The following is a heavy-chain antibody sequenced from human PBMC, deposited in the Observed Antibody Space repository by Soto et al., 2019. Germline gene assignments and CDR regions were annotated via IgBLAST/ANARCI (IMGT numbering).Heavy chain of an antibody. CDR2: IWFDGSNK. D-gene: IGHD2-15*01. Sequence: QVQLVESGGGVVQPGRSLRLSCASSGFTFSSHGMHWVRQAPGKGLEWVAAIWFDGSNKYYADSVKGRFTISRDNYKNTLYLQMNSLRAEDTAVYYCARDTGNRSPAYFYYMDVWGKGTTVTVSS. CDR1: GFTFSSHG. V-gene: IGHV3-33*01. CDR3: ARDTGNRSPAYFYYMDV. J-gene: IGHJ6*03.